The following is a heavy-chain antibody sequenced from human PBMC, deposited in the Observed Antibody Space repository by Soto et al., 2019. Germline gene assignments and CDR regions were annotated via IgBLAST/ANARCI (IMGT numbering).Heavy chain of an antibody. J-gene: IGHJ5*02. Sequence: ASVKVSCKASGGTFSSYTISWVRQAPGQGLEWMGRIIPILGIANYAQKFQGRVTITADKSTSTAYMELSSLRSEDTAVYYCARDEAARPNVPWFDPWGQGTLVTVSS. CDR1: GGTFSSYT. D-gene: IGHD6-6*01. V-gene: IGHV1-69*04. CDR3: ARDEAARPNVPWFDP. CDR2: IIPILGIA.